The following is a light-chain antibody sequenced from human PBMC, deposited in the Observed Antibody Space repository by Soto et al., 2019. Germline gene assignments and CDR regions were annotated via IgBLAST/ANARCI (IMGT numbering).Light chain of an antibody. V-gene: IGKV1-39*01. CDR2: AAS. J-gene: IGKJ1*01. CDR1: QTITNY. Sequence: DIQMTQSPSSLSASVGDRVTITCRASQTITNYLNWYQQKPGKAPKLLIYAASTLLSGVPSRFSGGGSGTDFTLTIGSLQPEGFATYCCQQSYSSPWTFGQGTKVEIK. CDR3: QQSYSSPWT.